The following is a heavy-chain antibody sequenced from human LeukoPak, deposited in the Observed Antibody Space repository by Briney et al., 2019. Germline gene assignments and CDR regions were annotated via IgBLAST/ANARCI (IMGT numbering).Heavy chain of an antibody. D-gene: IGHD3/OR15-3a*01. CDR2: IIPIFGTA. CDR3: ARVDSALNLGMDV. V-gene: IGHV1-69*13. CDR1: GGTFSSYA. J-gene: IGHJ6*02. Sequence: SVKVSCKASGGTFSSYAISWVRQAPGQGLEWMGGIIPIFGTANYAQKFQGRVTITADESTSTAHMELSSLRSEDTAVYYCARVDSALNLGMDVWGQGTTVTVSS.